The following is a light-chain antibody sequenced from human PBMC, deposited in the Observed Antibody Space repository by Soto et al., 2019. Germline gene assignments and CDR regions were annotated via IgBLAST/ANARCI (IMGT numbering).Light chain of an antibody. CDR2: GAD. J-gene: IGKJ1*01. Sequence: ENVLPQSAGTLSLSPGASATLSCRASQSVISRYLAWYQKKPGQAPRILMYGADSRATGIPDRLSGSGYGKDFTIKISRLQPEECVVYYCQLYGSSHRTFGQGTKVDIK. CDR3: QLYGSSHRT. V-gene: IGKV3-20*01. CDR1: QSVISRY.